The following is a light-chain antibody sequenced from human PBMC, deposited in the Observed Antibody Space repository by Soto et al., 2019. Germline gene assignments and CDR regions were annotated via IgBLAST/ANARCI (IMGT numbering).Light chain of an antibody. CDR2: DVS. V-gene: IGLV2-14*01. CDR1: SSDVGGYNY. CDR3: SSYTSSSTYV. J-gene: IGLJ1*01. Sequence: QSALTQPASVSVPPGQSITISCTGTSSDVGGYNYVSWYQQHPGKAPKLMIYDVSNRPSGVSNRFSGSKSGNTASLTISGLQAEDEADYYCSSYTSSSTYVFGTGTKVTVL.